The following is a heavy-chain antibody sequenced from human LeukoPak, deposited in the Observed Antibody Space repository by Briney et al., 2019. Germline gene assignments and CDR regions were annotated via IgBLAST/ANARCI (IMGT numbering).Heavy chain of an antibody. J-gene: IGHJ5*02. Sequence: PSETLSLTCTVPGGSISSGSYYWSWIRQPAGKGLEWLGRIYTSGSTNYNPSLKRRVTLSEDTSKNQFSPTLSSVTAADTTVDYCARGASSGASVLARFDPWGQGTLVTVSS. CDR2: IYTSGST. V-gene: IGHV4-61*02. D-gene: IGHD2-21*01. CDR3: ARGASSGASVLARFDP. CDR1: GGSISSGSYY.